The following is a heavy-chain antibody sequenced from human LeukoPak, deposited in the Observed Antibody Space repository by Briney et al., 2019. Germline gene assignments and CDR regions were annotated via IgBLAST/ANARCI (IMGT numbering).Heavy chain of an antibody. CDR3: APACSGGSCRSLPLDY. D-gene: IGHD2-15*01. CDR1: GYTFTGNY. Sequence: ASVKVSCKASGYTFTGNYMHWVRQAPGQGLEWMGWINPNSGGTNYAQKFQGRVTMTRDTSISTAYTELSRLRSDDTAVYYCAPACSGGSCRSLPLDYWGQGTLVTVSS. CDR2: INPNSGGT. J-gene: IGHJ4*02. V-gene: IGHV1-2*02.